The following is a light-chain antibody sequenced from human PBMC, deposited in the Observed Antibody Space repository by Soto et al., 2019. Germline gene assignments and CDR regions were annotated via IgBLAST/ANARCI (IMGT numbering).Light chain of an antibody. Sequence: QSALTQPASVSGSPGQSITISCTGTSSDVGSYNHVSWYQQHPGKAPKLIIYDVSTRPSGVPDRFSGSKSGNTASLTISGLQAEDEADYYCCSHAGSSVVFGTGTKVTVL. J-gene: IGLJ1*01. CDR2: DVS. CDR1: SSDVGSYNH. CDR3: CSHAGSSVV. V-gene: IGLV2-11*01.